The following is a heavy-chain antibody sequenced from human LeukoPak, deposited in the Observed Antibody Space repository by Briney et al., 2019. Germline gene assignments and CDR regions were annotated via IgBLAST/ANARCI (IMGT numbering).Heavy chain of an antibody. V-gene: IGHV3-23*01. CDR1: GFIFSSYA. D-gene: IGHD5-24*01. CDR2: ISGSGGST. Sequence: GGSLSLSCAASGFIFSSYAMSWARQAPGKGLEWVSGISGSGGSTYYADSVKGRFTISRDKSKNTLYLQMNSLRAEDTAVYYCAKERGNGYNYNFDYWGQGTLVTVSS. CDR3: AKERGNGYNYNFDY. J-gene: IGHJ4*02.